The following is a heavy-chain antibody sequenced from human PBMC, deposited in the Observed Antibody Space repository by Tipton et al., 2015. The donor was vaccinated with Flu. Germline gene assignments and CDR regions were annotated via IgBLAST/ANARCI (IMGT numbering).Heavy chain of an antibody. Sequence: LRLSCTVSGGSISSGSYYWSWIRQPAGKGLEWIGRIYTSGSTNYNPSLKSRVTISVDTSKNQFSLKLNSVTAADTAAYYCARALSGYYFYAFDIWGQGTMVTVSS. CDR3: ARALSGYYFYAFDI. D-gene: IGHD3-22*01. V-gene: IGHV4-61*02. CDR2: IYTSGST. J-gene: IGHJ3*02. CDR1: GGSISSGSYY.